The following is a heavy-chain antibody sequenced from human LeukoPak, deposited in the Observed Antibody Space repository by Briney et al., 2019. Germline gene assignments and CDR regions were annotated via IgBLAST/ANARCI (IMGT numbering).Heavy chain of an antibody. Sequence: PGGSLRLSCAASGFTFSSYSMNWVRQAPGKGLEWVSSISSSSSYIYYADSVKGRFTISRDNAKNSLYLQMNSLRAEDTAVYYCARGNLRFLEWPQYNRAGYWGQGTLVTVSS. CDR3: ARGNLRFLEWPQYNRAGY. CDR2: ISSSSSYI. V-gene: IGHV3-21*01. J-gene: IGHJ4*02. D-gene: IGHD3-3*01. CDR1: GFTFSSYS.